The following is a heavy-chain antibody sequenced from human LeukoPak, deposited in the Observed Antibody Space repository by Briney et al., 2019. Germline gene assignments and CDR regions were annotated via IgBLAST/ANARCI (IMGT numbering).Heavy chain of an antibody. D-gene: IGHD6-19*01. Sequence: PGGSLRLSCAASGFTFSSYDMHWVRQATGKGLEWVSAIGTAGDTYYPGSVKGRFTISRENAKNSSYLQINSLRAGDTAVYYCARRCRSYSSGWYYDYWGQGTLVTVSS. CDR3: ARRCRSYSSGWYYDY. V-gene: IGHV3-13*01. J-gene: IGHJ4*02. CDR1: GFTFSSYD. CDR2: IGTAGDT.